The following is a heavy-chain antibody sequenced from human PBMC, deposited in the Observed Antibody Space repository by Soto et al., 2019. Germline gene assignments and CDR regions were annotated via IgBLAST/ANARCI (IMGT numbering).Heavy chain of an antibody. CDR3: ARQLAAGPHYGLDF. CDR2: IIPSGGST. CDR1: GYTFTTDD. D-gene: IGHD6-25*01. Sequence: ASVKVSCKASGYTFTTDDMPWVRQAPGQELEGWETIIPSGGSTSYAKNLQGRVTMTRDKSKSTVYLELSSLRAEDTAVYYCARQLAAGPHYGLDFWGQGTLVTVSS. J-gene: IGHJ4*02. V-gene: IGHV1-46*04.